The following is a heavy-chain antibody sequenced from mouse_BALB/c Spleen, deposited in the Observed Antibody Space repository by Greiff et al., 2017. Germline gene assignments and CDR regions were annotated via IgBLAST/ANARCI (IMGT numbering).Heavy chain of an antibody. CDR1: GYTFTSYW. Sequence: QVQLKQSGAELAQPGASVKLSCTASGYTFTSYWMHWVNQRPGQGLEWIGYINPSTGYTEYNQKFKDKATLTADKSSSTAYMQLSSLTSEDSAIYYCARDNDGSSYGAWFAYWGQGTLVTVSA. CDR3: ARDNDGSSYGAWFAY. J-gene: IGHJ3*01. V-gene: IGHV1-7*01. D-gene: IGHD1-1*01. CDR2: INPSTGYT.